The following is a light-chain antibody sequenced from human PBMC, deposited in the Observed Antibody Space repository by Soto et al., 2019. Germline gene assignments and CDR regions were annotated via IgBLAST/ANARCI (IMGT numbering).Light chain of an antibody. Sequence: DIQLTQSPSTLSASVGDRVTITCRASQTISSWLAWYQQKPGKAPNLLIYNASTLERGVPSRFSGTGSGTEFTLAINSLQPDDFATYYCQQYHISSITFGQGTRLGI. CDR1: QTISSW. V-gene: IGKV1-5*01. CDR3: QQYHISSIT. CDR2: NAS. J-gene: IGKJ5*01.